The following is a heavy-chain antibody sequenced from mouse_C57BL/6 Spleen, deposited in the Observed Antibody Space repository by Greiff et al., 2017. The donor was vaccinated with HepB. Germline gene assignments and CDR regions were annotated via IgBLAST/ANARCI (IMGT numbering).Heavy chain of an antibody. V-gene: IGHV1-15*01. D-gene: IGHD2-4*01. Sequence: VQLQQSGAELVRPGASVTLSCKASGYTFTDYEMHWVKQTPVHGLEWIGAIDPETGGTAYNQKFKGKAILTADKSSSTAYMELRSLTSEDSAVYYCTLGDYERYYYAMDYWGQGTSVTVSS. CDR2: IDPETGGT. CDR3: TLGDYERYYYAMDY. J-gene: IGHJ4*01. CDR1: GYTFTDYE.